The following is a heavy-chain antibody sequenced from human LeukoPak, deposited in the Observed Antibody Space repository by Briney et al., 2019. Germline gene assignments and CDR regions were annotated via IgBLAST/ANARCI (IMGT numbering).Heavy chain of an antibody. J-gene: IGHJ4*02. CDR2: INPNSGGT. CDR3: ASYCSGGSCYSRSFDY. D-gene: IGHD2-15*01. V-gene: IGHV1-2*02. Sequence: ASVKVSCKASGYTFTGYYMHWVRQAPGQGLEWMGWINPNSGGTNYAQKFQGRVTMTRDTSISTAYMELSRLRSDDTAVYYCASYCSGGSCYSRSFDYWGQGTLVTVSS. CDR1: GYTFTGYY.